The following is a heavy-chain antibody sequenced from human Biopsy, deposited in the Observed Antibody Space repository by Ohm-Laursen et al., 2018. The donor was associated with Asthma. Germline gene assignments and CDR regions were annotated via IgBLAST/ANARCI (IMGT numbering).Heavy chain of an antibody. CDR1: GFTFSRYV. CDR3: AREPIKATYFYGMDV. J-gene: IGHJ6*02. Sequence: SSLRLSCTASGFTFSRYVMHWVRQAPGKGLEWVAVISNDGKNEYYGDSVKGRFTISRDKSKSTLYLQLSSLRAEDTAVYFCAREPIKATYFYGMDVWGQGTTVTVSS. V-gene: IGHV3-30*04. CDR2: ISNDGKNE. D-gene: IGHD3-9*01.